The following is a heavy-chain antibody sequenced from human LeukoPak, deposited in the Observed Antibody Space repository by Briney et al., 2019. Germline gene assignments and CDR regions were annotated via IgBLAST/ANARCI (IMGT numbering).Heavy chain of an antibody. CDR3: VREKSGGTYDY. J-gene: IGHJ4*02. D-gene: IGHD3-16*01. V-gene: IGHV1-46*01. CDR1: GYTFTAYY. Sequence: ASVKVSCKASGYTFTAYYIQWVRQAPGQGLEWMGTIRPGDTRTTYAQKFQGRVTMAWDMSTTTGYMELSSLRSEDTAVYYCVREKSGGTYDYWGQGTLVTVSS. CDR2: IRPGDTRT.